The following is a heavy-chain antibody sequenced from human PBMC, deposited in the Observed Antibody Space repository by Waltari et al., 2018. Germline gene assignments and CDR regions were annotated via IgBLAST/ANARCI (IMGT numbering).Heavy chain of an antibody. CDR3: ATSPIALFGTLY. CDR1: S. CDR2: FDPEDGET. V-gene: IGHV1-24*01. J-gene: IGHJ4*02. Sequence: SRHWLRQAPGKGLEWMGGFDPEDGETIYAQSFQGRVTMTEDTSTDTAYMEVSSLRSEDTAVYYCATSPIALFGTLYWGQGTLVTVSS. D-gene: IGHD6-13*01.